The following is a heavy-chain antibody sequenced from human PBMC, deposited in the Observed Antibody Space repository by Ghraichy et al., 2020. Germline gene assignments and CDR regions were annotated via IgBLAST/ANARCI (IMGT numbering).Heavy chain of an antibody. CDR2: IKGDGSEK. CDR1: EFTFSSYW. V-gene: IGHV3-7*01. J-gene: IGHJ6*02. D-gene: IGHD2-2*01. Sequence: GGSLRLSCAASEFTFSSYWMSWVRQAPGKGLEWVANIKGDGSEKYYVDSVKGRFTISRDNAKDSLYLQMNSLRAEDTAVYYCATNGAGVAPAAAPYYYYGMDVWGQGTTVTVSS. CDR3: ATNGAGVAPAAAPYYYYGMDV.